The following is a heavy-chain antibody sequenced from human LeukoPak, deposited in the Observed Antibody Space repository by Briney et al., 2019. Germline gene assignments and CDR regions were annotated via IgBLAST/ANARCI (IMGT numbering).Heavy chain of an antibody. Sequence: SETLSLTCAVYGGSFSGYYWSWIHQPPGKGLEWIGEINHSGSTNYNPSLKCRVTISVDTSKNQFSLKLSSVTAADTAVYYCARGHDSSGWYFDYWGQGTLVTVSS. V-gene: IGHV4-34*01. J-gene: IGHJ4*02. CDR2: INHSGST. CDR3: ARGHDSSGWYFDY. D-gene: IGHD6-19*01. CDR1: GGSFSGYY.